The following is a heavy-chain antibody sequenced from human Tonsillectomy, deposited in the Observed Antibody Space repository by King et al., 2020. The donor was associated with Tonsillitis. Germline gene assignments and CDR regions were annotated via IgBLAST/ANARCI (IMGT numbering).Heavy chain of an antibody. CDR3: AHKTCYVIAIGYLLYSLKS. J-gene: IGHJ5*01. Sequence: TLKESGPTLVKPTQTLTLTCTFSGFSLSTSGVGVGWIRQPPGKALEWLALIYWNDDKRYSPSLKSRLTITKDTSKNQVVLTMTNMDPVDTATYYCAHKTCYVIAIGYLLYSLKSWARGPRFPVPS. D-gene: IGHD3-9*01. CDR2: IYWNDDK. CDR1: GFSLSTSGVG. V-gene: IGHV2-5*01.